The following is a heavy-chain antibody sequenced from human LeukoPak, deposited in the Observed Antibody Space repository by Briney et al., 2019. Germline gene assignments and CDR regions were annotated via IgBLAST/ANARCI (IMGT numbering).Heavy chain of an antibody. V-gene: IGHV3-48*04. J-gene: IGHJ6*02. CDR2: ISSSSSTI. CDR3: ARDSRNPMGRASTPYYYYGMDV. Sequence: GGSLRLSCAASGFTFSSYSMNWVRQAPGKGLEWVSYISSSSSTIYYADSVKGRFTISRDNAKNSLYLQMNSLRAEDTAVYYCARDSRNPMGRASTPYYYYGMDVWGQGTTVTVSS. CDR1: GFTFSSYS. D-gene: IGHD3-10*01.